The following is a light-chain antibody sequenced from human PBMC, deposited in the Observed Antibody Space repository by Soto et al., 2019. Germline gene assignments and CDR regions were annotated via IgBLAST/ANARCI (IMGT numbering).Light chain of an antibody. V-gene: IGKV1-33*01. CDR3: QVYDTFLVT. CDR2: DAF. Sequence: DSHMTKYKSSLSASVGDRVTITCQASQDINSYLSWYQQRPGKAPKLLIYDAFTLETGVPSRFSGSGSGTDFIFTISSLQPEDFVTYCCQVYDTFLVTFCQGT. J-gene: IGKJ2*01. CDR1: QDINSY.